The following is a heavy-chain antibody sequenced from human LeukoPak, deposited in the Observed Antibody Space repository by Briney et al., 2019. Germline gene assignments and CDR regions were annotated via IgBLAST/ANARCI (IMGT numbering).Heavy chain of an antibody. Sequence: TGGSLRLSYAASGFTFSSYWMSWVRQAPGKGLEWVANIKQDGSEKYYVDSVKGRFTISRDDAKNSLYLQMNSLRAEDTAVYYCARIMGGGSCIDYWGQGTLVTVSS. V-gene: IGHV3-7*01. J-gene: IGHJ4*02. CDR2: IKQDGSEK. CDR3: ARIMGGGSCIDY. D-gene: IGHD2-15*01. CDR1: GFTFSSYW.